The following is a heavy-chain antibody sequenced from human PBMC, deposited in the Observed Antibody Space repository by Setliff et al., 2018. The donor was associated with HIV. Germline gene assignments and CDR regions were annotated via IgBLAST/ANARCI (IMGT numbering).Heavy chain of an antibody. CDR1: GGSFSGYY. CDR3: AGGVRDNSGWSSYYFDY. J-gene: IGHJ4*02. V-gene: IGHV4-34*01. Sequence: PSETLSLTCAVYGGSFSGYYWSWIRQPPGKGLEWIGEVTHSGRTNYNPSLESRVTTSVDTSKKQFSLRLTSVTAADTAAYYCAGGVRDNSGWSSYYFDYWGQGTLVTVSS. CDR2: VTHSGRT. D-gene: IGHD6-19*01.